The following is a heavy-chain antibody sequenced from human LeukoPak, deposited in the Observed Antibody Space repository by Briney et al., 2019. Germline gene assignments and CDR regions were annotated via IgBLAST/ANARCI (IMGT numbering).Heavy chain of an antibody. CDR1: GGTFSSYA. J-gene: IGHJ4*02. CDR2: IIPIFGTA. V-gene: IGHV1-69*13. Sequence: SVKVSCKASGGTFSSYAISWVRQAPGQGLEWMGGIIPIFGTANYAQKFQGRVTITADESTSTAYMELSSLRSEDTAVYYCARGPYYHDSSGYRQFDYWGQGTLVTVSS. D-gene: IGHD3-22*01. CDR3: ARGPYYHDSSGYRQFDY.